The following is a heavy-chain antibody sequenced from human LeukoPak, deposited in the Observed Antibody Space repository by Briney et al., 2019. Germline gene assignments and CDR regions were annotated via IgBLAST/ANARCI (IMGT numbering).Heavy chain of an antibody. CDR3: ARKAQYNGHYPLDY. CDR2: TSDRGDYT. CDR1: GLTFSNYW. Sequence: PGGSLRLSCAASGLTFSNYWMSWVRQAPGKGLEWVSGTSDRGDYTYYADSVKGRFTISRDSSKNTLFLQMNSLRAEDTALYFCARKAQYNGHYPLDYWGQGTLVTVSS. D-gene: IGHD1-7*01. J-gene: IGHJ4*02. V-gene: IGHV3-23*01.